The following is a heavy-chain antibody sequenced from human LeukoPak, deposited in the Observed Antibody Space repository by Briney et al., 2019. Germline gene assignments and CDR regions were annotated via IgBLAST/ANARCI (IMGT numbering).Heavy chain of an antibody. CDR3: ASLPMVRGVIKDY. J-gene: IGHJ4*02. D-gene: IGHD3-10*01. Sequence: GGSLRLSCTASGFTFSNYEMNWVRQAPGKGLEWVSYINGGGDSIYYADSVKGRFTVSRDNAKNSLYLQMNSLRAEDTAVYYCASLPMVRGVIKDYWGQGTLVTVSS. CDR2: INGGGDSI. V-gene: IGHV3-48*03. CDR1: GFTFSNYE.